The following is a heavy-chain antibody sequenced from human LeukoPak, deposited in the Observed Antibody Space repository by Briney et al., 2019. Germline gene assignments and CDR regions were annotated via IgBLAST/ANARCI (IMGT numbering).Heavy chain of an antibody. D-gene: IGHD1-26*01. CDR3: ARRSDSGSDDGEDYFDY. CDR1: GGSINSGTFY. CDR2: MYYDGSS. J-gene: IGHJ4*02. Sequence: PSETLSLACTVSGGSINSGTFYWGWIRQPPGKGLEWIGSMYYDGSSYYNPSLKSRVTTSVDTSKNQFSLRLTSVTAADTAVYFCARRSDSGSDDGEDYFDYWGQGTLVTVSS. V-gene: IGHV4-39*01.